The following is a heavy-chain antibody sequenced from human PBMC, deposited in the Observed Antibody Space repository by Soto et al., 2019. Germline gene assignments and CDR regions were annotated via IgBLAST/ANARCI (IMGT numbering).Heavy chain of an antibody. CDR2: IYHSGST. CDR3: ARVGYYGSGSLVDY. Sequence: ETLSLTCAVSGYSISSGYYWGWIRQPPGKGLEWIGSIYHSGSTYYNPSLKSRVTISVDTSKNQFSLKLSSVTAADTAVYYCARVGYYGSGSLVDYWGQGTLVTVSS. V-gene: IGHV4-38-2*01. CDR1: GYSISSGYY. D-gene: IGHD3-10*01. J-gene: IGHJ4*02.